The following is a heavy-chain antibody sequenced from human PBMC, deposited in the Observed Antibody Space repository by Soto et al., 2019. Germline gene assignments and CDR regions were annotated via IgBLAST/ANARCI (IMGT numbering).Heavy chain of an antibody. V-gene: IGHV1-69*13. Sequence: ASVKVSCKASGGTFSSYAISWVRQAPRQGLEWMGGIIPIFGTANYAQKFQGRVTITADESTSTAYMELSSLRSEDTAVYYCAGSIAARPSPFDYWGQGTLVTVSS. CDR2: IIPIFGTA. CDR1: GGTFSSYA. CDR3: AGSIAARPSPFDY. D-gene: IGHD6-6*01. J-gene: IGHJ4*02.